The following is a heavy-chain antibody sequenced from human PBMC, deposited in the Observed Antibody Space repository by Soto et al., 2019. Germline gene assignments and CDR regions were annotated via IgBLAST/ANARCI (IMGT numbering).Heavy chain of an antibody. CDR3: ATANIAAHPSRFDP. J-gene: IGHJ5*02. CDR1: GCSISSGDYY. CDR2: IYYSGST. Sequence: QLQESGPGLVKPSQTLSITCTVSGCSISSGDYYWSWIRQPTWKGLGWIGYIYYSGSTYDNPSRKSRGTTSIDTSKSHFSLELSSVTAAGTVVYYGATANIAAHPSRFDPWGQGTLVTVSS. D-gene: IGHD6-6*01. V-gene: IGHV4-30-4*01.